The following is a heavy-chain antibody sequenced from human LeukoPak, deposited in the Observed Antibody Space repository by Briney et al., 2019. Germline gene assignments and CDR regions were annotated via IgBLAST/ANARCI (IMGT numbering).Heavy chain of an antibody. Sequence: GGSLRLSCAASGFTFSDYYMSWIRQAPGKGLEWVSYISSSGITIYYANSVKGRFTISRDNAKNSLYLQVNSLRAEDTAVYYCARDTGNDAFDIWGQGTMVTVSS. V-gene: IGHV3-11*04. J-gene: IGHJ3*02. CDR1: GFTFSDYY. CDR2: ISSSGITI. D-gene: IGHD1-14*01. CDR3: ARDTGNDAFDI.